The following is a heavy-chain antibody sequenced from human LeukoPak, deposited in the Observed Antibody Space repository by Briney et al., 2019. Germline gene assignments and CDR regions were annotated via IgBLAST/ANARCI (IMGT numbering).Heavy chain of an antibody. CDR1: GFTFSNYW. CDR2: IKTDGSEK. CDR3: ATYSSLNRREFQY. D-gene: IGHD3-22*01. J-gene: IGHJ1*01. Sequence: GGALRLSCEGSGFTFSNYWMGWVRQAPGKGRQWVADIKTDGSEKYYVDSVKGRFTISRDNAKNSLYLQMNSLRAEDTAVYYCATYSSLNRREFQYWGQGTLLTVSS. V-gene: IGHV3-7*01.